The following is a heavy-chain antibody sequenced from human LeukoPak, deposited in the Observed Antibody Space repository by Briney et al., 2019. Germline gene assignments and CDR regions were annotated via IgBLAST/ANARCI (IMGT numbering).Heavy chain of an antibody. CDR2: IYYSGST. V-gene: IGHV4-39*07. CDR3: ARAAHGYSF. J-gene: IGHJ4*02. CDR1: GGSISSSSYY. Sequence: KSSETLSLTCTVSGGSISSSSYYWGWIRQPPGKGLEWIGSIYYSGSTYYNPSLKSRVTISVDTSKNQFSLKLSSVTAADTAVYYCARAAHGYSFWGQGTLVTVSS. D-gene: IGHD5-18*01.